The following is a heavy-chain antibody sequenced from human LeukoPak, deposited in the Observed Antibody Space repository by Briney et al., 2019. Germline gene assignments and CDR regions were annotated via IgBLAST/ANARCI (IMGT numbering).Heavy chain of an antibody. D-gene: IGHD2-2*01. CDR1: GGTFSSYA. CDR3: ARDYCSRTSCPRPYFDY. CDR2: IIPIFGTA. Sequence: SVKVSCKASGGTFSSYAISWVRQAPGQGLEWMGGIIPIFGTANYAQKFQGRVTITADESTSTAYMELSSLRSEDTAVYYCARDYCSRTSCPRPYFDYWGQGTLVTVSS. V-gene: IGHV1-69*13. J-gene: IGHJ4*02.